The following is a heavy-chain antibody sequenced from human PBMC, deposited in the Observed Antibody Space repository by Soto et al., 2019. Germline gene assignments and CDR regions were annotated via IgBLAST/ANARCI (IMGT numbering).Heavy chain of an antibody. Sequence: QVQLVESGGGVVQPGTSLRVSCVGSGFTFRSYVIHWVRQAPGKGLEWVALTSYDGSDKYYDDSVRGRFTISRDNSRNTVDLQMDSLRLEDTALYYCARWGTTGGLDVWGQCTLVSVSS. CDR3: ARWGTTGGLDV. J-gene: IGHJ1*01. V-gene: IGHV3-30*19. CDR1: GFTFRSYV. D-gene: IGHD3-16*01. CDR2: TSYDGSDK.